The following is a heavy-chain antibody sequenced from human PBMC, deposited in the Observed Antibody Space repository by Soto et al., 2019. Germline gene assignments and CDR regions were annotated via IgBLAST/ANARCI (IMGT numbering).Heavy chain of an antibody. Sequence: QVQLQESGPGLVKPSQTLSLTCTVSGGSISSGGYYWSWIRQHPGKGLEWIGYIYYSGSTYYHPSIKGRVTLSVDTSKNQFSLKMSSVPSADTAVYYCARELRFGEDYYGMDVWGQGTTVTVSS. CDR2: IYYSGST. CDR3: ARELRFGEDYYGMDV. CDR1: GGSISSGGYY. V-gene: IGHV4-31*03. J-gene: IGHJ6*02. D-gene: IGHD3-10*01.